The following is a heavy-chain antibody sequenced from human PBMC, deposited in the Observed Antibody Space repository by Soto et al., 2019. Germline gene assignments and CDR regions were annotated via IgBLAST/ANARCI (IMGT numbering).Heavy chain of an antibody. V-gene: IGHV4-39*01. CDR1: GGSISSSSYY. CDR3: XXXXXXXXXXXXXXXXXFDI. Sequence: QLQLQESGPGLVKPSETLSLTCTVSGGSISSSSYYWXXXXXPXXKGLEWIGSIYYNGSTYYNPSLKSRVTISVDTXXXXXXXXXXXXXXXXXXXXXXXXXXXXXXXXXXXXXXXFDIWGQGTMVTVSS. CDR2: IYYNGST. J-gene: IGHJ3*02.